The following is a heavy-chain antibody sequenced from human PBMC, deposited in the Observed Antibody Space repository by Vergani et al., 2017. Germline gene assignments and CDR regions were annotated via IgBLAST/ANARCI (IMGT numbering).Heavy chain of an antibody. V-gene: IGHV4-61*10. J-gene: IGHJ6*03. D-gene: IGHD3-22*01. CDR3: ARVKVGVPYYYYYYMDV. Sequence: QVQLQESGPGLVKPSETLSLTCTVSGGSVSSGSYYWSWIRQPAGKGLEWIGYIYYSGRHNYNPSLKRRVTISVDTSKNQFSLKLSSVTAAYTAVYYCARVKVGVPYYYYYYMDVWGKGTTVTVSS. CDR2: IYYSGRH. CDR1: GGSVSSGSYY.